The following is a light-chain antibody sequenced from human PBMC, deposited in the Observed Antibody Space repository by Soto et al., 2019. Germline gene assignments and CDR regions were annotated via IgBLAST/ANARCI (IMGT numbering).Light chain of an antibody. CDR3: QQYHSFPWR. V-gene: IGKV1-5*03. Sequence: DIELTQSTSTLSASVGDRVTITCRASQSIRSWLAWDQQKPGKAPKLLIYKASSLQGGVPSRFSGSGSGTEFTLTIIGLQPDDFASYHCQQYHSFPWRFCQGTKVAIK. J-gene: IGKJ2*01. CDR1: QSIRSW. CDR2: KAS.